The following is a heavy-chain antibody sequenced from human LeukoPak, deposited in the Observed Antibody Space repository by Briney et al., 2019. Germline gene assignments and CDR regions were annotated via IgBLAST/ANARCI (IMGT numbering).Heavy chain of an antibody. D-gene: IGHD5-24*01. CDR2: IRSKANSYAT. J-gene: IGHJ4*02. Sequence: GGSLRLSCAASGFTFSGSAMHWVRQASGKGLEWVGRIRSKANSYATAYAASVKGRFTISKDDSKNTAYLQMNSLKTEYTAVYYCASEMATNDYWGQGTLVTVSS. CDR3: ASEMATNDY. CDR1: GFTFSGSA. V-gene: IGHV3-73*01.